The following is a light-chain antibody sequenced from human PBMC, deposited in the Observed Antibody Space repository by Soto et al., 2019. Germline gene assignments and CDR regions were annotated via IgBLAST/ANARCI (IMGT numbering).Light chain of an antibody. CDR3: QQDNSNCRT. Sequence: DIQMTQSPSTLSASVGDRVTITCRASQSISSWLAWYQQKPGKAPKLLIYDASSLESGVPSRFSGSGSGTEFTLTISSLQPDDFATYYCQQDNSNCRTFGQGTMLDIK. CDR1: QSISSW. V-gene: IGKV1-5*01. J-gene: IGKJ1*01. CDR2: DAS.